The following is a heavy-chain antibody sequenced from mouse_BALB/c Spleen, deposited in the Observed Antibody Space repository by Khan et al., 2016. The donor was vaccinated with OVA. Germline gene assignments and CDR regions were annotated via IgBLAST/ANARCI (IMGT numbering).Heavy chain of an antibody. CDR1: GYAFSSSW. CDR3: ARSLLRYAMDY. CDR2: IYPGDGDT. J-gene: IGHJ4*01. Sequence: QVQLKESGPELVKPGASVKISCKASGYAFSSSWMNWVKQRPGQGLEWIGRIYPGDGDTNYNGKFKGKATLTADKSSSTAYMQLSSLTSVDSAVYFCARSLLRYAMDYWGQGISVTVSS. V-gene: IGHV1-82*01. D-gene: IGHD1-1*01.